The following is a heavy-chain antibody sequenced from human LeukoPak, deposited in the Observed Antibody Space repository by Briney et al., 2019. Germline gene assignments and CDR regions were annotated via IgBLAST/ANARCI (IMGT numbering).Heavy chain of an antibody. Sequence: SETLSLTCTVSGGSISSSSHYWGWIRQPPGKGLEWIGSMYYRGSTYRNPSLKSRVTISVDTSKNQFSLKLSSVTAADTAVYYCATTTIRLGYWGQGTLVTVSS. CDR2: MYYRGST. D-gene: IGHD1-26*01. CDR1: GGSISSSSHY. CDR3: ATTTIRLGY. J-gene: IGHJ4*02. V-gene: IGHV4-39*07.